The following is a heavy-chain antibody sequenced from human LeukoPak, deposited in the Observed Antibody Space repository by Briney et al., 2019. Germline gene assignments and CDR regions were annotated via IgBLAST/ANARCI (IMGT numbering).Heavy chain of an antibody. CDR3: ASTSMAAAGTLFDY. V-gene: IGHV4-59*01. CDR1: GGSISSYY. Sequence: SETLSLTCTVSGGSISSYYWSWIRQPPGKGLEWIGYIYYSGSTNYNPSLKSRVTISVDTSKNQFSLKLSSATAADTAVYYCASTSMAAAGTLFDYWGQGTLVTVSS. J-gene: IGHJ4*02. D-gene: IGHD6-13*01. CDR2: IYYSGST.